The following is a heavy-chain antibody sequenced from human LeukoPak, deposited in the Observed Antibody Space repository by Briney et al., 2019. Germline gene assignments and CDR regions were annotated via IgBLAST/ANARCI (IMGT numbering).Heavy chain of an antibody. CDR3: AKGGGYCGSASCYDRGFYMDV. D-gene: IGHD2-2*01. CDR2: KWYDGNSE. Sequence: PGKSLRLSCAASGFTFSDYGMHWVRQAPGKGLEWLAFKWYDGNSEYYADSLKGRFTVSRDNSKNTLYLQMNSLRAEDTAVYYCAKGGGYCGSASCYDRGFYMDVWGKGTTVTVSS. CDR1: GFTFSDYG. V-gene: IGHV3-33*06. J-gene: IGHJ6*03.